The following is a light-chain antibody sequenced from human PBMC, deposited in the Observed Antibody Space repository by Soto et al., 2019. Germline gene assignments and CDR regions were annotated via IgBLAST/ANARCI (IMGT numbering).Light chain of an antibody. V-gene: IGLV2-11*01. CDR3: CSSAGSYTSV. CDR2: DVS. J-gene: IGLJ2*01. CDR1: SSDVGTYNY. Sequence: QSALTQPRSVSGSPGQSVTISCTVTSSDVGTYNYFSWYQQHPGKAPKLMIYDVSQRPSGVPDRFSGSKSGNTASLPISGLQAEDESDYYCCSSAGSYTSVFGGGTKLTVL.